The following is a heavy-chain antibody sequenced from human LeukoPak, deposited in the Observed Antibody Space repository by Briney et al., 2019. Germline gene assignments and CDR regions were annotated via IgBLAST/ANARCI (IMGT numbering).Heavy chain of an antibody. V-gene: IGHV3-23*01. CDR2: ISGSGGST. CDR1: GFTFSSYA. CDR3: AGDSYGYLLAY. Sequence: GGSLRLSCVASGFTFSSYAMSWVRQAPGKGLEWVSAISGSGGSTYYADSVKGRFTISRDNSKNTLYLQMNSLRAEDTAVYYCAGDSYGYLLAYWGQGTLVTVSS. D-gene: IGHD5-18*01. J-gene: IGHJ4*02.